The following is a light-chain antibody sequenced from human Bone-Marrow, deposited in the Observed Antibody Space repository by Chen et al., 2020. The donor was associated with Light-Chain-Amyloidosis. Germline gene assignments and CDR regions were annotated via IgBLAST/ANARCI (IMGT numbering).Light chain of an antibody. Sequence: NFMLTQPHSVSESPGKPVIISCTRSSGSIATNYVQRYQQRPGSSPTTAIYEDDQRPSGVPARFSGSIDRSSNSASLHISGLKTEDEADYYCQSYQGSSQGVFGGGTKLTVL. CDR2: EDD. V-gene: IGLV6-57*01. J-gene: IGLJ3*02. CDR1: SGSIATNY. CDR3: QSYQGSSQGV.